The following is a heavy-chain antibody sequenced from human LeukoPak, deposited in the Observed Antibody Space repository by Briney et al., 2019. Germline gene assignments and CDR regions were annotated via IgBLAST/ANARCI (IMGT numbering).Heavy chain of an antibody. CDR2: IYHSGST. CDR3: ARDGVLWVGESAFY. V-gene: IGHV4-38-2*02. CDR1: GYSISSGYY. Sequence: SETLSLTCTVSGYSISSGYYWGWIRQPPGEGLEWIGSIYHSGSTDYNPPLKSRVTISVDTSKNQFSLTLSALRARDTAVYYCARDGVLWVGESAFYWGQGTLVTVSS. J-gene: IGHJ4*02. D-gene: IGHD3-10*01.